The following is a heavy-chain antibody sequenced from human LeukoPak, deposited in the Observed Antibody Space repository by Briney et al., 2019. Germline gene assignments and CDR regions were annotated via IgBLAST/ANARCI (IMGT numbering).Heavy chain of an antibody. CDR1: GFTFSSYW. V-gene: IGHV3-7*05. D-gene: IGHD3-22*01. CDR3: ARDRADYYDSSGYLYYFDY. Sequence: PGGSLRLSCAASGFTFSSYWMSWVRQAPGKGLEGVANIKQDGSEKYYVDSVKGRFTISRDNAKNSLYLQMNSLRAEDTAVYYCARDRADYYDSSGYLYYFDYWGQGTLVTVSS. J-gene: IGHJ4*02. CDR2: IKQDGSEK.